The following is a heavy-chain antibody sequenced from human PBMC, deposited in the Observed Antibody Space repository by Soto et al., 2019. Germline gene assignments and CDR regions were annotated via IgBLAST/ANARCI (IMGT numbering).Heavy chain of an antibody. CDR1: GGTFSSYA. CDR3: ARGETGGGWGDCFSY. J-gene: IGHJ4*02. Sequence: QVQLVQSGAEVKKPGSSVKVSCKASGGTFSSYAIDWVRQAPGQGLEWMGGIIPIFGTADYAQKFQGRVTHTGDEATSTAYMELSSLRSEDTAVYYCARGETGGGWGDCFSYWGQGTLVTVSS. V-gene: IGHV1-69*12. D-gene: IGHD3-16*01. CDR2: IIPIFGTA.